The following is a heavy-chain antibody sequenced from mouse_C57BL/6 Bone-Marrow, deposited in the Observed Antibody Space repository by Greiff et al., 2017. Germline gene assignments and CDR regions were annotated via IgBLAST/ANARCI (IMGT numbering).Heavy chain of an antibody. D-gene: IGHD1-1*02. CDR1: GYTFTSYW. V-gene: IGHV1-69*01. J-gene: IGHJ4*01. CDR3: ARRLYYSAMDY. Sequence: QVQLQQPGAELVMPGASVKLSCKASGYTFTSYWMHWVKQRPGQGLEWIGEIDPSDSYTNYNQKFKGKSTLTVDKSSSTAYMQLSSLTSEDSAVYYCARRLYYSAMDYWGQGTSVTVSS. CDR2: IDPSDSYT.